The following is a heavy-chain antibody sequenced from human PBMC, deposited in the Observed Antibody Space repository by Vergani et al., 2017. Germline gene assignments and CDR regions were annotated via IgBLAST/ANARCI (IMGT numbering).Heavy chain of an antibody. CDR1: GGSINSHNYY. J-gene: IGHJ4*02. Sequence: QVQLQESGPGLVKPSQTLSLTCTVSGGSINSHNYYWSWIRQPAGKGLEWVSYISSTSSSTIYYADSVKGRFTISRDNAKNSLYLQMNSLRAEDTAVYYCARGRSGFYFDYWGQGTLVTVSS. D-gene: IGHD2-15*01. V-gene: IGHV3-11*04. CDR2: ISSTSSSTI. CDR3: ARGRSGFYFDY.